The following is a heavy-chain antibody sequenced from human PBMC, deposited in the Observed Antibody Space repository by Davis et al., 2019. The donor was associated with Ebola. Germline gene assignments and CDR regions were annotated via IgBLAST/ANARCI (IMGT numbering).Heavy chain of an antibody. J-gene: IGHJ6*02. Sequence: PSETLSLTCSVSGDSVGSNAYSWGWIRQPPGKGLEWIAYIHYSGNTYYTPSLESRVTLSVDSPKNQFSLKLSSVTAADTAVYYCARGAARYSGYDFTYYYYGMDVWGQGTTVTVSS. V-gene: IGHV4-39*01. CDR2: IHYSGNT. D-gene: IGHD5-12*01. CDR3: ARGAARYSGYDFTYYYYGMDV. CDR1: GDSVGSNAYS.